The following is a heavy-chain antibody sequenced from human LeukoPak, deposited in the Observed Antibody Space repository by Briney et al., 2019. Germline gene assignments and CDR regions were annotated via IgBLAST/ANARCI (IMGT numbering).Heavy chain of an antibody. D-gene: IGHD4-17*01. CDR2: ISAYNGNT. J-gene: IGHJ4*02. CDR1: GYTFTDYA. Sequence: ASVKVSCKASGYTFTDYAMNWVRQAPGQGLEWMGWISAYNGNTKYSQEFQGRVTITRDTSASTAYMELSSLRSEDMAVYYCARPSSKYGDGIDYWGQGTLVTVSS. V-gene: IGHV1-3*03. CDR3: ARPSSKYGDGIDY.